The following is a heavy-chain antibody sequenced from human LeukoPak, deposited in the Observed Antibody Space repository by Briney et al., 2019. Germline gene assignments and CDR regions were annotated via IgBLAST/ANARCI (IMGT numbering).Heavy chain of an antibody. V-gene: IGHV1-18*01. CDR2: ISTKGNT. D-gene: IGHD2-2*01. J-gene: IGHJ3*02. CDR1: GYSFTTHG. CDR3: ARCLRGGSSATCYDAFDI. Sequence: ASVKVSCKASGYSFTTHGISGVRQAPGQGLEWMGWISTKGNTNYAQNLQGRVTLTTDTSTSTAYMELMSLRSDDTAIYYCARCLRGGSSATCYDAFDIWGQGTMVTVSS.